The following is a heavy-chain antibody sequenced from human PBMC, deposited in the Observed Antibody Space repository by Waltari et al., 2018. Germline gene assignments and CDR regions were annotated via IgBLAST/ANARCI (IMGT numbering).Heavy chain of an antibody. CDR3: ARDWSGSGRGINY. V-gene: IGHV3-7*01. D-gene: IGHD3-3*01. CDR1: GFTFSSYW. CDR2: SNTDGSEK. Sequence: VESGGGLVQPGGSLRLSCAASGFTFSSYWMSWVRQAPGKGVEWVANSNTDGSEKYDVDSVRGRFTISRDNAKNSLSLQMTTLRDEDTGRYYCARDWSGSGRGINYWGQGTLVTVSS. J-gene: IGHJ4*02.